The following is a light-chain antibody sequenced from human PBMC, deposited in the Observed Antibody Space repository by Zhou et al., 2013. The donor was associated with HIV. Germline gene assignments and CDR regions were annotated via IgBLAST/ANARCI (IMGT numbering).Light chain of an antibody. CDR2: KAS. Sequence: DIQMTQSPSSLSASVGDRVTITCRTSQSISSWLAWFQQKPGKAPKLLIYKASSLETGVPSRFSGSGSGTHFTLTISSLQPEDFATYYCLQDYSYPRTFGQGTKLEIK. CDR1: QSISSW. V-gene: IGKV1-5*03. J-gene: IGKJ2*01. CDR3: LQDYSYPRT.